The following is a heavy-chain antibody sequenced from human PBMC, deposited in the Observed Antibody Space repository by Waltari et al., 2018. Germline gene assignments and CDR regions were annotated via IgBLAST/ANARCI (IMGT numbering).Heavy chain of an antibody. CDR2: IWSDGSKV. CDR3: TRVFPGIGIIGNFDQ. Sequence: VQSGGGVVQPGKSLRLSCVGSGFNFTEYGMHWVRQAPGKGRGWVAGIWSDGSKVNDAESVQGRFVISRDNSKKTLDLQMNSLRGEDTGLYYCTRVFPGIGIIGNFDQWGQGTQVTVSS. V-gene: IGHV3-33*01. CDR1: GFNFTEYG. J-gene: IGHJ4*02.